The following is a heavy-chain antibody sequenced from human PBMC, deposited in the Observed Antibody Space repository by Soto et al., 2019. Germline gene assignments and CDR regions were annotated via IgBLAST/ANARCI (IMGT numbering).Heavy chain of an antibody. Sequence: EVQLVESGGGLVQPGGSLRLSCAASGFTVSSNYMSWVRQAPGKGLEWVSVIYSGGSTYYADSVKGRFTISRHNTKNTLYLQMNSLRAEDTAVYYCARARCSGGSCYQKTRDHWYFDLWGRGTLVTVSS. V-gene: IGHV3-53*04. J-gene: IGHJ2*01. D-gene: IGHD2-15*01. CDR3: ARARCSGGSCYQKTRDHWYFDL. CDR2: IYSGGST. CDR1: GFTVSSNY.